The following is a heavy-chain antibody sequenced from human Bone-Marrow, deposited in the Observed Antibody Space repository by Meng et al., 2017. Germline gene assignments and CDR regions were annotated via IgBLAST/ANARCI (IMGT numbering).Heavy chain of an antibody. J-gene: IGHJ4*02. D-gene: IGHD2-21*01. CDR3: SGGGVRGY. Sequence: QLQLQESGPGLVKPSETLSLTCTVSGGSISSYYWSWIRQPPGKGLEWIGYIYNGESTNYNPSLKSRVTISVDTSKNQLSLKLTSVTAADTAVYYCSGGGVRGYWGQGTLVTVSS. CDR1: GGSISSYY. V-gene: IGHV4-59*08. CDR2: IYNGEST.